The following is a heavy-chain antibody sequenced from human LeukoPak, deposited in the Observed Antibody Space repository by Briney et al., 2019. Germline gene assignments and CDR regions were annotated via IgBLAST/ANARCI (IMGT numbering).Heavy chain of an antibody. CDR1: GGSISSGGYY. CDR3: ARGGHDSSGFWRDY. D-gene: IGHD3-22*01. CDR2: IYYSGST. Sequence: PSETLSLTCTVSGGSISSGGYYWSWIRQHPGKGLEWIGYIYYSGSTYYNPSLKSRVTISVDTSKNQFSLKLSSVTAADTAVYYCARGGHDSSGFWRDYWGQGTLVTVSS. V-gene: IGHV4-31*03. J-gene: IGHJ4*02.